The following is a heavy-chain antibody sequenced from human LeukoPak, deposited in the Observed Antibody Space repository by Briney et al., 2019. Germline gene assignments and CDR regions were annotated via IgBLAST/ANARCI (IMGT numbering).Heavy chain of an antibody. CDR2: IYTTGST. J-gene: IGHJ4*02. CDR3: AKAPGVTASRFYFDY. CDR1: GASISGYY. V-gene: IGHV4-4*07. D-gene: IGHD2-21*02. Sequence: PSDTLSLTCTASGASISGYYWPWIRQPAGQGLESIGRIYTTGSTTYNPSIKNRVTMSVDSSKKQCSLQVTSVSAADTAVYYCAKAPGVTASRFYFDYWGQGALVTVSS.